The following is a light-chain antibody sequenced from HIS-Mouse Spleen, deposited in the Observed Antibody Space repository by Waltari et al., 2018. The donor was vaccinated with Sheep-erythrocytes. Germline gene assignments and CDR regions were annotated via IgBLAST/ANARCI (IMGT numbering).Light chain of an antibody. J-gene: IGLJ1*01. CDR3: CSYAGSYNHV. CDR2: DVS. Sequence: QSALTQPRSVSGSPGQSVTISCTGPSSDVGGYNYVSWYQQHPGKAPNPMIYDVSKRPSGVPDRFSGSKSGNTASLTISGLQAEDEADYYCCSYAGSYNHVFATGTKVTVL. V-gene: IGLV2-11*01. CDR1: SSDVGGYNY.